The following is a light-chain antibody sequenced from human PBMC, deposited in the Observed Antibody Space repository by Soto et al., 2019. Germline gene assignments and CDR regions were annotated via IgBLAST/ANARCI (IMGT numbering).Light chain of an antibody. CDR3: QQYNNWPQRT. J-gene: IGKJ1*01. CDR1: QTVDTY. CDR2: DVS. V-gene: IGKV3-11*01. Sequence: EIVLTQSPATLSLSPGERATLSCRASQTVDTYLAWYQQKPGQSPRLLIYDVSNRATGIPARFSGSGSGTDFTLTISSLEPEDFAVYYCQQYNNWPQRTFGQGTKVEIK.